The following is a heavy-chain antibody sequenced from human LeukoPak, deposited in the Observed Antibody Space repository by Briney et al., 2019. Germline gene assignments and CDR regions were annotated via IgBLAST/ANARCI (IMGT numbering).Heavy chain of an antibody. V-gene: IGHV1-18*01. J-gene: IGHJ4*02. Sequence: ASVKVSCKASGYTFTSYGSSWVRQAPGQGLERMGWISAYNGNKNYVQKLQGRVTMTTDTSTRTAYMELRSLRADDTAVYYCARDDVLGYCSSTSCQHYFDDWGQGALVTVAS. D-gene: IGHD2-2*01. CDR2: ISAYNGNK. CDR1: GYTFTSYG. CDR3: ARDDVLGYCSSTSCQHYFDD.